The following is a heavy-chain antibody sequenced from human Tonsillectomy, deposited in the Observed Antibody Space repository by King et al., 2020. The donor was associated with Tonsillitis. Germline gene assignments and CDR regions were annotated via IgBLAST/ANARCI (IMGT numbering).Heavy chain of an antibody. Sequence: VQLVESGGGVVQPGRSLRLACAASGFTFSSYAMHWVRQAPGKGLEWVAVISYDGSNKYYADSVKGRFTISRDNSKNTLYLQMNSLRAEDTAVYYCAKDLRYRDSLYYFDYWGQGTLVTVSS. CDR1: GFTFSSYA. CDR3: AKDLRYRDSLYYFDY. J-gene: IGHJ4*02. CDR2: ISYDGSNK. D-gene: IGHD1-14*01. V-gene: IGHV3-30*18.